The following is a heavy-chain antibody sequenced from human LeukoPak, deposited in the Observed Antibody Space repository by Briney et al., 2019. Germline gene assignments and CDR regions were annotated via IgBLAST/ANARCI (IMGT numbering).Heavy chain of an antibody. CDR2: LYGSGDT. CDR1: GLTVSSDC. V-gene: IGHV3-53*01. CDR3: ARTTGCSSTSCYVNF. Sequence: GGSLRLSCAASGLTVSSDCVSWVRQAPGKGLEWVSVLYGSGDTYYADSVKGRFTISRDNSKNTLYLQMSTLRAEDTAVYYCARTTGCSSTSCYVNFWGQGTLVTVSS. D-gene: IGHD2-2*01. J-gene: IGHJ4*02.